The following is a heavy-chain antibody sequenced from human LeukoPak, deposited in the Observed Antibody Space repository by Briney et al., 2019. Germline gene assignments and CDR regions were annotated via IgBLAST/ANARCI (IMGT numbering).Heavy chain of an antibody. J-gene: IGHJ4*02. CDR2: ISGSGGST. CDR3: ARPIDNGSGSYYFDY. V-gene: IGHV3-23*01. CDR1: GFTFSSYA. D-gene: IGHD3-10*01. Sequence: GGSLTLSCAASGFTFSSYAMSWVRQAPGKGLEWVAAISGSGGSTYYADSVKGRFTISRDNSKNTLSPQMNTLRPEDTAVYYCARPIDNGSGSYYFDYWGQGTLVTVSS.